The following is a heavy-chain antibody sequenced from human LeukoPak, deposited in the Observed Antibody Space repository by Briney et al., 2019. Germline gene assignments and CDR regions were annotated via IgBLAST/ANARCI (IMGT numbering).Heavy chain of an antibody. Sequence: SVKVSCKASGGTFSSYAISWERQAPGQGLEWMGGIIPIFGTANYAQKFQGRVTITTDESTSTAYMELSSLRSEDTAVYYCASTGCSSTSCSSPYYYYYYMDVWGKGTTVTVSS. D-gene: IGHD2-2*01. CDR2: IIPIFGTA. J-gene: IGHJ6*03. CDR3: ASTGCSSTSCSSPYYYYYYMDV. V-gene: IGHV1-69*05. CDR1: GGTFSSYA.